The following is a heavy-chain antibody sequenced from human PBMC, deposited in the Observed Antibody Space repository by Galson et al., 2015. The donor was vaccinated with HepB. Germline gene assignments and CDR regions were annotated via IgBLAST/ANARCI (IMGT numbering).Heavy chain of an antibody. J-gene: IGHJ3*02. CDR1: GVSISGGQYY. D-gene: IGHD2-8*01. Sequence: ETLSLTCAVSGVSISGGQYYWGWIRQSPKKRLEWIGSIYYGGRTYFSPSFQSRVAMSVDTSKNQLSLTLSSVTGADTAVYYCARPLVLNGRFTPGVGPFHIWGHGTMVTVSA. CDR2: IYYGGRT. CDR3: ARPLVLNGRFTPGVGPFHI. V-gene: IGHV4-39*01.